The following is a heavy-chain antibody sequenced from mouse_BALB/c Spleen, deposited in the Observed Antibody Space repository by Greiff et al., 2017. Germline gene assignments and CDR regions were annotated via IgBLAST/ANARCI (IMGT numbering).Heavy chain of an antibody. J-gene: IGHJ3*01. CDR1: GYSFTGYF. Sequence: VHVKQSGPELVKPGASVKISCKASGYSFTGYFMNWVMQSHGKSLEWIGRINPYNGDTFYNQKFKGKATLTVDKSSSTAHMELRSLASEDSAVYYCARSVSSWFAYWGQGTLVTVSA. CDR3: ARSVSSWFAY. CDR2: INPYNGDT. V-gene: IGHV1-20*02.